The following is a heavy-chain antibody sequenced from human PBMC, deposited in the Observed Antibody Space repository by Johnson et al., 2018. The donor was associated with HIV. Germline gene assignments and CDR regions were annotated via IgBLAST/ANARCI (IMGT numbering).Heavy chain of an antibody. CDR1: GFTFSSYG. CDR2: IWYDGSNK. D-gene: IGHD1-26*01. J-gene: IGHJ3*02. CDR3: AKGGSYSDEWAFDI. V-gene: IGHV3-33*06. Sequence: QVQLVESGGGVVQPGRSLRLSCAASGFTFSSYGMHWVRQAPGKGLEWVAVIWYDGSNKYYADSVKGRFTISRDNSKNTLYLQMNSLRAEDTAVYYCAKGGSYSDEWAFDIWGQGTMVTISS.